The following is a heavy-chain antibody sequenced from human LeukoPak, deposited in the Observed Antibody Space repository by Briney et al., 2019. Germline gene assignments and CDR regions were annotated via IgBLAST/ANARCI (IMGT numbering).Heavy chain of an antibody. CDR3: AREGGGSSWSSYYFDY. Sequence: GRSLRLSCAASGFTFSIYAMHWVRQAPGKGLEWVAVISYDGSNKYYADSVKGRFTLSRDNSKNTLYLRMNSLRAEGTAVYYCAREGGGSSWSSYYFDYWGQGTLVTVSS. V-gene: IGHV3-30*04. CDR1: GFTFSIYA. CDR2: ISYDGSNK. D-gene: IGHD6-13*01. J-gene: IGHJ4*02.